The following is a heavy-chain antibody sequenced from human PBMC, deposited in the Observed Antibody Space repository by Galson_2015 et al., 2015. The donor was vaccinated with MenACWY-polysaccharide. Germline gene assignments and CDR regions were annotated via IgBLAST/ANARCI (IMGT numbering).Heavy chain of an antibody. CDR2: IKSDGNST. V-gene: IGHV3-74*01. CDR3: ARGHYGMDV. J-gene: IGHJ6*02. CDR1: GFTFSSYW. Sequence: SLRLSCAASGFTFSSYWMHWVRQAPGKGLVWVSRIKSDGNSTSYADSVRGRFTISRDNAKNTLYLQMNGLRAEDTAVYYCARGHYGMDVWGQGTTVIVS.